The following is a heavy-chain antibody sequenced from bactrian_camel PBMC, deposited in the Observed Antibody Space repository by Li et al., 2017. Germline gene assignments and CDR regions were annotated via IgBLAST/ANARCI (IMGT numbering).Heavy chain of an antibody. J-gene: IGHJ4*01. D-gene: IGHD6*01. Sequence: GSVQAGGSLTLSCTASEDSYFRYFMGWFRQAPGNDREGVAAIYTGTGDTYYADSVKGRFTISQDNAKKTLYLQMNSLKPEDTAIYYCAAQRIVAGRWCSSAANDYNYWGQGTQVTVS. CDR1: EDSYFRYF. CDR2: IYTGTGDT. CDR3: AAQRIVAGRWCSSAANDYNY. V-gene: IGHV3S28*01.